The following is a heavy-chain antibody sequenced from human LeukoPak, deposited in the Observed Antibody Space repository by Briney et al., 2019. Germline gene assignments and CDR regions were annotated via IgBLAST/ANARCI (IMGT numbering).Heavy chain of an antibody. J-gene: IGHJ4*02. CDR1: GGSISSGDYY. CDR2: IYYSGST. Sequence: KPSETLSLTCTVSGGSISSGDYYWSWIRQPPGKGLEWIGYIYYSGSTYYNPSLKSRVTISVDTSKNQFSLKLSSVTAADTAVYYVAGTTGYSSSWYDYWGQGTLVTVSS. CDR3: AGTTGYSSSWYDY. D-gene: IGHD6-13*01. V-gene: IGHV4-30-4*08.